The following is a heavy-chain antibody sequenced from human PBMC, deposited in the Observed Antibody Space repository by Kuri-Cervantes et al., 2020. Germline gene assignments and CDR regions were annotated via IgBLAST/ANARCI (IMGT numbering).Heavy chain of an antibody. CDR2: ISSSSSYI. CDR3: AREDYAGITIFGVVIHMDV. D-gene: IGHD3-3*01. J-gene: IGHJ6*03. V-gene: IGHV3-21*01. CDR1: GFTFSSYS. Sequence: GGSLRLSCAASGFTFSSYSMNWVRQAPGKGLEWVSSISSSSSYIYYADSVKGRFTISRDNAKNSLYLQMNSLRAEDTAVYYCAREDYAGITIFGVVIHMDVWGKGTTVTVSS.